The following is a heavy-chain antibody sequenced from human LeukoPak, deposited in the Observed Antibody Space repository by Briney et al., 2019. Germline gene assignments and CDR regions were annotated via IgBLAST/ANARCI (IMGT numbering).Heavy chain of an antibody. J-gene: IGHJ4*02. CDR1: GFTFSDHY. V-gene: IGHV3-11*01. Sequence: TGGSLRLSCAASGFTFSDHYMSWIRQAPGKGLEWVSYISSSGSTKYYADSVKGRFTISRDNPKNSLYRQMNSLRAEDTAVYYCARATTLWFGELLLCYWGQGTLVTVSS. CDR2: ISSSGSTK. CDR3: ARATTLWFGELLLCY. D-gene: IGHD3-10*01.